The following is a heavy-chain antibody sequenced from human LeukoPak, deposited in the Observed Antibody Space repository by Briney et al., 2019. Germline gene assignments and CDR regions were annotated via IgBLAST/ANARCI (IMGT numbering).Heavy chain of an antibody. Sequence: ASVKVSCKASGYTFTSYGIGWVRQAPGQGLEWVGWISAYNGNTNSAQKFQGRVTMTRNTSISTAYMELSSLRSEDTAVYYCARAPWGGDEDTGYWGQGTLVTVSS. J-gene: IGHJ4*02. V-gene: IGHV1-18*01. CDR2: ISAYNGNT. CDR3: ARAPWGGDEDTGY. D-gene: IGHD2-21*02. CDR1: GYTFTSYG.